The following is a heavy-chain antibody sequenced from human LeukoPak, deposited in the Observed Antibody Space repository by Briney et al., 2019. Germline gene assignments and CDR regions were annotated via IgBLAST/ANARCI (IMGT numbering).Heavy chain of an antibody. D-gene: IGHD1-26*01. CDR1: GYTFTSYG. Sequence: ASVKVSCKASGYTFTSYGISWVRQAPGQGLEWMGWISAYNGNTNYTQKLQGRVTMTTDTSTSTAYMELRSLRSDDTAVYYCARVRGGRSGSYFDYWGQGTLVTVSS. CDR3: ARVRGGRSGSYFDY. J-gene: IGHJ4*02. V-gene: IGHV1-18*01. CDR2: ISAYNGNT.